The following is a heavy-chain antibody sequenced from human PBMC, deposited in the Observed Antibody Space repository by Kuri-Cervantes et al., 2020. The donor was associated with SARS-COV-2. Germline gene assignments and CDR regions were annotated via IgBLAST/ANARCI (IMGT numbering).Heavy chain of an antibody. CDR1: GGSISSYH. CDR2: IYTSGST. D-gene: IGHD5-24*01. CDR3: GKVSWLQLWHRYSDS. Sequence: SETLSLTCTVSGGSISSYHWSWIRQPAGKGLEWIGRIYTSGSTNYNPSLKSRVTMSVDTSKNQFSLKLSSVTAADTAVYYCGKVSWLQLWHRYSDSWGQGTLVTVSS. V-gene: IGHV4-4*07. J-gene: IGHJ4*02.